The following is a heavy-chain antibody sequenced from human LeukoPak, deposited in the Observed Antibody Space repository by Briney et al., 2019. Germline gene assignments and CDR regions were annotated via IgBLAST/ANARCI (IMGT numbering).Heavy chain of an antibody. D-gene: IGHD2-2*01. Sequence: ASVKVSCKASGYTFTGYYMHWVRQAPGQGLEWMGWVNPNSGGTNYAQKFQGRVTMTRDTSISTAYMELSRLRSDDTAVYYCASNPTVVVPAADYGSAGFDPWGQGTLVTVSS. CDR1: GYTFTGYY. J-gene: IGHJ5*02. V-gene: IGHV1-2*02. CDR3: ASNPTVVVPAADYGSAGFDP. CDR2: VNPNSGGT.